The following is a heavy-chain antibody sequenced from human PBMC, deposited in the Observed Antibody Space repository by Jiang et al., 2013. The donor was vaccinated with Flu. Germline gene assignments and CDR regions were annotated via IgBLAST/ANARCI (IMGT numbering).Heavy chain of an antibody. V-gene: IGHV6-1*01. J-gene: IGHJ4*02. CDR1: GDSVSSNIAA. Sequence: SQTLSLTCVISGDSVSSNIAAWIWIRQSPSRGLEWLGRTYYKSKWYNDYAVSVQSRITIYPDTSKNQFSLQLNSVTPEDTAVYYCARVRGRDYYDNSGAHYFDYWGQGTLVTVSS. CDR2: TYYKSKWYN. CDR3: ARVRGRDYYDNSGAHYFDY. D-gene: IGHD3-22*01.